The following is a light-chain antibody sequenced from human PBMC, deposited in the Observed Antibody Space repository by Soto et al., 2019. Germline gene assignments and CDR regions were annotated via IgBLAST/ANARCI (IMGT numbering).Light chain of an antibody. Sequence: QSALTQPPSASGSPGQSVTISCTGTSSDVGGYKYVSWYQQHPGKAPKLMIFEVNKRPSGVPDRFSGSKSGNTASLTFSGLQAEDEADYYCRSYAGINNLGVFGTGTKVTVL. CDR1: SSDVGGYKY. CDR2: EVN. CDR3: RSYAGINNLGV. J-gene: IGLJ1*01. V-gene: IGLV2-8*01.